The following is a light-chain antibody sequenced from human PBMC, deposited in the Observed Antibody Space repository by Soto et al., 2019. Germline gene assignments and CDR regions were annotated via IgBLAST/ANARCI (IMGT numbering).Light chain of an antibody. CDR2: GAS. V-gene: IGKV3-20*01. CDR3: HQCFVSPYS. J-gene: IGKJ2*03. CDR1: QSVSSTY. Sequence: IVLTQSPGTLSLSPGVRATLSCRASQSVSSTYLAWYQQKPGQAPRLLIYGASNRATGIPHRFSGSGSGTDFTLTISRLEPEDFAVYYCHQCFVSPYSFGQGTKLEIK.